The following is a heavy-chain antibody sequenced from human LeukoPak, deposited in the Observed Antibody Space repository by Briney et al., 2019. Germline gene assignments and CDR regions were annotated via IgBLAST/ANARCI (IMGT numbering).Heavy chain of an antibody. CDR1: GFTFSSFA. CDR3: AKNRGHCVNGVCHNYYYMDV. D-gene: IGHD2-8*01. CDR2: VSGSAGRT. V-gene: IGHV3-23*01. Sequence: GGSLGLSCAASGFTFSSFAMTWVRQAPGKGLEWVPTVSGSAGRTDYADSVKGRLTISRDNLKNTLYLQMNGLRAEDTAVYYCAKNRGHCVNGVCHNYYYMDVWGRGTTVTVSS. J-gene: IGHJ6*03.